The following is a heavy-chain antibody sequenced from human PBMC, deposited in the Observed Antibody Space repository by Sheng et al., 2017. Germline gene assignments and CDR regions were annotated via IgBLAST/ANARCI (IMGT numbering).Heavy chain of an antibody. Sequence: QVQLVQSGAEVKKPGASVKVSCKASGYTFTSYDINWVRQATGQGLEWMGWLNPDSGDTGYAQKFQGRVTITMNTSIRTVYMELLRLTSEDTAMYYCARGTRWYWFDPGA. D-gene: IGHD2-15*01. CDR2: LNPDSGDT. CDR3: ARGTRWYWFDP. CDR1: GYTFTSYD. V-gene: IGHV1-8*01. J-gene: IGHJ5*01.